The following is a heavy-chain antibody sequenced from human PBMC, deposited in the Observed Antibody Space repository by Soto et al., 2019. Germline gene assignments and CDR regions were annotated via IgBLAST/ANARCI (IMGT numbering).Heavy chain of an antibody. J-gene: IGHJ4*02. D-gene: IGHD3-10*01. CDR3: AREISLSAGSYFDY. CDR2: ISSSSYTI. Sequence: GGSLRLSCTASGFTFNTYNMNWVRQAPGKGLEWVSYISSSSYTIKYADSVEGRFTVSRDNGRKSLYLQMNSLRDEDTAVYFCAREISLSAGSYFDYWGQGTLVTVS. CDR1: GFTFNTYN. V-gene: IGHV3-48*02.